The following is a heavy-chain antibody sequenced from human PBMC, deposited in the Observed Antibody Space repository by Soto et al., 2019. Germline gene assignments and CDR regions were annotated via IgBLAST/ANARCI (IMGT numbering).Heavy chain of an antibody. J-gene: IGHJ5*02. D-gene: IGHD2-2*01. V-gene: IGHV1-18*01. CDR1: GYSFTSYG. CDR3: ARDGSSAYGWFDP. Sequence: ASLKVSCKGSGYSFTSYGISWVRQAPGQGLEWMGWITAYNGNTNYAQKLQGRVTMTTDTSTSTAYMELRSLRSDDTAVYYCARDGSSAYGWFDPWGQGTLVTVSS. CDR2: ITAYNGNT.